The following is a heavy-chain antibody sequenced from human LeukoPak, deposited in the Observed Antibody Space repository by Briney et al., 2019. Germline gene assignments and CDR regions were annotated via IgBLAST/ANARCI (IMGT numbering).Heavy chain of an antibody. Sequence: SETLSLTCTVSGGSISSGGYYWSWIRQHPGTGLEWIGYIYYSGSTYYNPSLKSQVTISVDTSKNQFSLKLSSVTAADTAVYYCARGYDGDFDYWGQGTLVTVSS. J-gene: IGHJ4*02. D-gene: IGHD3-3*01. CDR2: IYYSGST. CDR1: GGSISSGGYY. V-gene: IGHV4-31*01. CDR3: ARGYDGDFDY.